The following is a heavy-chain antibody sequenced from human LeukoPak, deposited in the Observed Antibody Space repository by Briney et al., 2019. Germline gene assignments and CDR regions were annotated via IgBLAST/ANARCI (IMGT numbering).Heavy chain of an antibody. CDR2: IYHSGST. J-gene: IGHJ4*02. CDR3: ARFGSGPFDY. V-gene: IGHV4-38-2*01. Sequence: SETLSLTCAVSGYSISSGYYWGWIRQPPGKGLEWIGSIYHSGSTYYNPSLKSRVTISVDTSKNQFSLKLSSVTAADTAVYYCARFGSGPFDYWGQGTLVTVSS. D-gene: IGHD3-16*01. CDR1: GYSISSGYY.